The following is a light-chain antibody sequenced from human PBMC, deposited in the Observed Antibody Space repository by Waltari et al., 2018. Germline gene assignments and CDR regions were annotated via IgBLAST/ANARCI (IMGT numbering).Light chain of an antibody. CDR2: WAS. CDR3: QQYYSIPFT. CDR1: QNVLFSSNNKNY. V-gene: IGKV4-1*01. Sequence: DIVMTQSPDSLAVSLGERATIHCKSTQNVLFSSNNKNYLAWYQQKSGQPPKLLFYWASTREAGVPDRISGSGSGTDFTLTISSLQAEDVAVYYCQQYYSIPFTFGQGTKVEIK. J-gene: IGKJ2*01.